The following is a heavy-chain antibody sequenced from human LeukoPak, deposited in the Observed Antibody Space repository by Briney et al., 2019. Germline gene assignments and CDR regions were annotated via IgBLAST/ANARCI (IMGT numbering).Heavy chain of an antibody. CDR1: GDSVSSNSSA. Sequence: SQTLSLTCAISGDSVSSNSSACNWIRQSPSRGLEWLGRTYYRSKWYNDYAVSVKSRITINPDTSKNQFSLKLTSVTAADTAVYYCARGYYYDSSGYEDGMDVWGQGTTVTVSS. D-gene: IGHD3-22*01. CDR3: ARGYYYDSSGYEDGMDV. V-gene: IGHV6-1*01. J-gene: IGHJ6*02. CDR2: TYYRSKWYN.